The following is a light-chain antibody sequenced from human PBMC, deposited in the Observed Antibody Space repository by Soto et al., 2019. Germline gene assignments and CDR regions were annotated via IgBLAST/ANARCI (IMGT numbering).Light chain of an antibody. CDR1: QNIRHY. CDR2: GTS. V-gene: IGKV1-39*01. CDR3: QESYSSPIFN. J-gene: IGKJ3*01. Sequence: DIQLTQSPSSLSASVGDRVTITCRATQNIRHYLNWYQQKPEKAPKLLIYGTSSLQGGVPSRFSGSGSGTDFTLTITSLQLEDCATYYCQESYSSPIFNFGPGTKVNI.